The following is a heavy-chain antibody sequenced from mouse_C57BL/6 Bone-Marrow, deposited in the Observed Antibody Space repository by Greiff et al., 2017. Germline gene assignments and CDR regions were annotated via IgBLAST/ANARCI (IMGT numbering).Heavy chain of an antibody. Sequence: QVQLKQPGAELVRPGSSVKLSCKASGYNFTSYWMDWVKQRPEQGLEWIGNIYPSDSETHYNPKFKDNVTLTVDTSSSTAYMQLSTLTSEDSSVYTCAIWPSCKSYWGQGTTLTVSS. V-gene: IGHV1-61*01. CDR1: GYNFTSYW. J-gene: IGHJ2*01. CDR2: IYPSDSET. D-gene: IGHD1-1*02. CDR3: AIWPSCKSY.